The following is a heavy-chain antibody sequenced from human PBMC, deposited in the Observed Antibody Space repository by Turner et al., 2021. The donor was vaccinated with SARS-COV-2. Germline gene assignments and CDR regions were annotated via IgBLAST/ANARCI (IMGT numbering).Heavy chain of an antibody. CDR2: IKQDGSDK. D-gene: IGHD3-22*01. CDR3: AREIVVFTHAFDI. CDR1: GFTFSIYW. Sequence: EVQLLVSGGGLVQLGLSLSLSCAASGFTFSIYWMNWVRQAPGKGLEWVASIKQDGSDKYYVDSVKGRFTISRDTAKNSLYLQMNSLRAEDTAVYYCAREIVVFTHAFDIWGQGTMVTVSS. J-gene: IGHJ3*02. V-gene: IGHV3-7*01.